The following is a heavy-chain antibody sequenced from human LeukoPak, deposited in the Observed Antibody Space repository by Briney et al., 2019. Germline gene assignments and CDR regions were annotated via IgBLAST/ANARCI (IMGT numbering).Heavy chain of an antibody. Sequence: PSETLSLTCTDSGGSISSGGYYWSWIQQPPGKGLEWIGYIYHSGSTYYNPSLKSRVTISVDRSKNQFSLRLSSVTAADTAVYYCTRGGELMNYWGQGTLVTVSS. CDR2: IYHSGST. V-gene: IGHV4-30-2*01. J-gene: IGHJ4*02. D-gene: IGHD1-26*01. CDR1: GGSISSGGYY. CDR3: TRGGELMNY.